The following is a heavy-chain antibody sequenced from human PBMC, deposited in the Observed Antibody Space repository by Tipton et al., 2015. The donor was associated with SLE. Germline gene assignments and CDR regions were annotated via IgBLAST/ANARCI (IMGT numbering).Heavy chain of an antibody. Sequence: SLRLSCAASGFNFNSYGMHWVRQAPGKGLEWVAVIWFDGSNKYYVDSVKGRFTISRDNSKNTLFLQMNSLRAEDTAVYYCASAQDRGFQHWGQGTLVTVSS. CDR2: IWFDGSNK. CDR3: ASAQDRGFQH. V-gene: IGHV3-33*08. CDR1: GFNFNSYG. J-gene: IGHJ1*01.